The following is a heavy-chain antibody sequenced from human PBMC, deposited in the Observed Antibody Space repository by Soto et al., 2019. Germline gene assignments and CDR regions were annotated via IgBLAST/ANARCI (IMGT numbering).Heavy chain of an antibody. Sequence: QVQLQESDPGLVKPSETLSLTCTVSSDSISSYYWSWIRQPPGKRLEWIGYISYSGSTDYNPSLKSRVTISGDTSKNQFSLKVSSVTAADTAVYYCARGTSWQLPFDYWGQGTLVTVSS. CDR1: SDSISSYY. CDR2: ISYSGST. V-gene: IGHV4-59*01. J-gene: IGHJ4*02. CDR3: ARGTSWQLPFDY. D-gene: IGHD6-13*01.